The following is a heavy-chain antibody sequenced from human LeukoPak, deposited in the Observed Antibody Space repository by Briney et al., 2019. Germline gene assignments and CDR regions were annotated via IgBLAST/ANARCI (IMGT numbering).Heavy chain of an antibody. CDR3: ARDVQGYDFWSGYYPISFLDY. CDR2: IKQDGSEK. V-gene: IGHV3-7*01. CDR1: GFTFSSYW. D-gene: IGHD3-3*01. J-gene: IGHJ4*02. Sequence: GGSLRLSCAASGFTFSSYWMSWVRQAPGKGLEWVANIKQDGSEKYYVDSVKGRFTISRDNAKNSLYLQMNSLRAEDTAVYYCARDVQGYDFWSGYYPISFLDYWGQGTLVTVSS.